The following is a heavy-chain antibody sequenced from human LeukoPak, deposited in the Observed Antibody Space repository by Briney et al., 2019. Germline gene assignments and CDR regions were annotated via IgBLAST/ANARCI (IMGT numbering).Heavy chain of an antibody. D-gene: IGHD1-26*01. J-gene: IGHJ3*02. V-gene: IGHV3-23*01. CDR1: GFTFSSNA. CDR3: AKVPEWELRAGAFDI. Sequence: GGSLRLSCAASGFTFSSNAMSWVRQAPGKGLEWVSSISGSGGSTNYADSVKGRFTISRDNSKNTLYLQMNSLRAEDTAVYYCAKVPEWELRAGAFDIWGQGTMVTVSS. CDR2: ISGSGGST.